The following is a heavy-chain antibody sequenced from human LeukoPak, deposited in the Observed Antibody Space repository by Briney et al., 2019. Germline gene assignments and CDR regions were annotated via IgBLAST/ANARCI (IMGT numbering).Heavy chain of an antibody. CDR2: INPNSGGT. D-gene: IGHD6-19*01. V-gene: IGHV1-2*02. CDR3: VRGVSGWFY. J-gene: IGHJ4*02. Sequence: ASVKVSCKASGYTFTGYFVHWLRQAPGQGLEWMGWINPNSGGTIYAQKFQGRVTMTRDTSISTAYMELSRLTSGDTAVYYCVRGVSGWFYWGQGTLVTVSS. CDR1: GYTFTGYF.